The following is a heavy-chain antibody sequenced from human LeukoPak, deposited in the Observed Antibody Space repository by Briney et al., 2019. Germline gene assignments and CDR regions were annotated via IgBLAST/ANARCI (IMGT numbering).Heavy chain of an antibody. CDR1: GFTFSDYY. CDR2: ISSSGSTI. CDR3: ARGPEVQWRGAFDI. V-gene: IGHV3-11*01. J-gene: IGHJ3*02. D-gene: IGHD6-19*01. Sequence: GGSLRLSCAASGFTFSDYYMSWIRQAPGKGLEWVSYISSSGSTIYYADSVKGRFTISRDNAKNSLHLQMNSLRAEDTAVYYCARGPEVQWRGAFDIWGQGTMVTVSS.